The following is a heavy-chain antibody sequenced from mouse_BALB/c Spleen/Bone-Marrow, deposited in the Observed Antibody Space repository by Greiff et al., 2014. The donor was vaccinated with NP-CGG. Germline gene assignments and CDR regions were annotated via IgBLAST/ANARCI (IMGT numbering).Heavy chain of an antibody. D-gene: IGHD1-1*02. Sequence: EVKLMESGGGLVEPGGSLKLSCAASGFTFSDYYMYWVRQTPEKRLEWVATISDGGSYTYYPDSVKGRFTISRDNAKNNLYLQMSSLKSEDTAMYYCARSGERYGAMDYWGQGTSVTVFS. V-gene: IGHV5-4*02. CDR2: ISDGGSYT. J-gene: IGHJ4*01. CDR1: GFTFSDYY. CDR3: ARSGERYGAMDY.